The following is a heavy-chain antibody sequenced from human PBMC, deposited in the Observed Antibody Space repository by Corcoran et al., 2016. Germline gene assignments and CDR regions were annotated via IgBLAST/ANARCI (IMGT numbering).Heavy chain of an antibody. D-gene: IGHD4-17*01. J-gene: IGHJ4*02. CDR3: TRASAVTTEV. CDR1: GGSVSGHY. V-gene: IGHV4-59*02. CDR2: IYYTGST. Sequence: QVQLQESGPGLVKPSETLSLTCTVSGGSVSGHYWSWIRQPPGKRLEWIGYIYYTGSTDYNPSLKSRVTISIDTSKNQFSLRLTSVTAADTAVYYGTRASAVTTEVWGQGILVTVSS.